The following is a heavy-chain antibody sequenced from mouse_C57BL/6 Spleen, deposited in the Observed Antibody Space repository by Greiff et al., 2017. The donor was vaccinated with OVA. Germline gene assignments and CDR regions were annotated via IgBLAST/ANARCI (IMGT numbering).Heavy chain of an antibody. Sequence: EVMLVESGGGLVKPGGSLKLSCAASGFTFSDYGMHWVRQAPEKGLEWVAYISSGSSPIYYADTVKGRFTISRDNAKNTLFLQMTSLRSEDTSMYYCASLIYYGNPYAMDYWGQGTSGTVSS. CDR2: ISSGSSPI. V-gene: IGHV5-17*01. CDR3: ASLIYYGNPYAMDY. J-gene: IGHJ4*01. CDR1: GFTFSDYG. D-gene: IGHD2-1*01.